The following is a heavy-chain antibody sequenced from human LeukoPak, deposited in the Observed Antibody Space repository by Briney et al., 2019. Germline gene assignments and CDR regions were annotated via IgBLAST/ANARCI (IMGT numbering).Heavy chain of an antibody. CDR1: GFTFSSYS. D-gene: IGHD3-16*01. V-gene: IGHV3-48*01. CDR2: ISSSSSTI. CDR3: ARDLEVAGVYFDN. Sequence: HSGGSLRLSCAASGFTFSSYSMNWVRQAPGKGLEWVSYISSSSSTIYYADSVKGRFTISRDNAKNSLYLQMNSLRAEDTAVYYCARDLEVAGVYFDNWGQGTLVTVSS. J-gene: IGHJ4*02.